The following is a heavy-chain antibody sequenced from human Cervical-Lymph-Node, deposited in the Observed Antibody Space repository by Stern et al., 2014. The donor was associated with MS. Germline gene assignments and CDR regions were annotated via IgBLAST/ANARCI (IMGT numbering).Heavy chain of an antibody. D-gene: IGHD6-25*01. J-gene: IGHJ4*02. Sequence: VQLVQSGPEVKKPGASVKVSCKASGYTFTSYGIAFVRQAPGQGLEWMGWSSAYNGNTNYERKLQGRVTLTTNTTTSTAYMELRSLRSDDTAIYFCARSGTRVPRGYWGQGTLITVSS. CDR1: GYTFTSYG. CDR2: SSAYNGNT. CDR3: ARSGTRVPRGY. V-gene: IGHV1-18*04.